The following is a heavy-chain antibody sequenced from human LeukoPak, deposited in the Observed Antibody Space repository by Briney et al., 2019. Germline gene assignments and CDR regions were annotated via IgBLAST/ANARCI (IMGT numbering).Heavy chain of an antibody. Sequence: ASVKVSCKASGGTFSSYAISWVRQAPGQGLEWMVGIIPIFGTANYAQKFQGRVTITTDESTSTAYMELSSLRSEDTAVYYCARAGIVGATSHWYFDLWGRGTLVTVSS. CDR1: GGTFSSYA. CDR3: ARAGIVGATSHWYFDL. V-gene: IGHV1-69*05. D-gene: IGHD1-26*01. J-gene: IGHJ2*01. CDR2: IIPIFGTA.